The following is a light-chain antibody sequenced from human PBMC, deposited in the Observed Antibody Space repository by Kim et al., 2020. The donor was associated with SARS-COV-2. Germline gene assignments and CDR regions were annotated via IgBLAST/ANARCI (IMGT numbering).Light chain of an antibody. CDR1: PRVSTSN. Sequence: LAAGTRATLSCRASPRVSTSNLTWYQQKPGQAPRLLIYAAIHRPGGIPDRFSGSGSGTDFTLTISRLEPEDVAVYYCQYYYTSPYTFGQGTKLDI. V-gene: IGKV3-20*01. CDR2: AAI. J-gene: IGKJ2*01. CDR3: QYYYTSPYT.